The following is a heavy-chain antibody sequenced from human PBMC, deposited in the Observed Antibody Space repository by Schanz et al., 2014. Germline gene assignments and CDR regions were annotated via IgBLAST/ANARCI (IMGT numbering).Heavy chain of an antibody. V-gene: IGHV1-69*02. CDR3: ARGTMPGTFDI. CDR2: FIPILDVG. D-gene: IGHD2-2*01. CDR1: GGTFSSYT. Sequence: QVQLVQSGAEVKKPGSSVKVSCKASGGTFSSYTISWVRQARGQGLEWVGRFIPILDVGNYAQQFQGRVTFTADKSTSTAYMELSSLRYEDTALYYCARGTMPGTFDIWGQGTMVTVSP. J-gene: IGHJ3*02.